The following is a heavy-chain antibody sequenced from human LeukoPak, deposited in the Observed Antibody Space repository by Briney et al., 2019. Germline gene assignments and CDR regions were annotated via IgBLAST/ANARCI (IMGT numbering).Heavy chain of an antibody. CDR2: INPNNGDT. J-gene: IGHJ5*02. V-gene: IGHV1-2*02. CDR3: ARLLYCSDGSCLHRFDA. Sequence: ASVKVSCKVSGYTLTGLSMHWVRQAPGQGLEWMGWINPNNGDTNYAQKFQGRVAMTRDTSISTAYMELSSLRSDDTAVYYCARLLYCSDGSCLHRFDAWGQGTLVTVSS. CDR1: GYTLTGLS. D-gene: IGHD2-15*01.